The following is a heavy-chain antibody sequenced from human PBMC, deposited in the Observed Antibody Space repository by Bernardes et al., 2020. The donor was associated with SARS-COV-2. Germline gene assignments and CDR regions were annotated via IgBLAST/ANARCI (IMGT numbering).Heavy chain of an antibody. J-gene: IGHJ4*02. CDR3: VKDGRIAVAGLIDY. CDR2: ISWNSGSI. Sequence: GRSLRLCCAASGFTFDDYAMHWVRQAPGKGLEWVSGISWNSGSIGYADSVKGRFTISRDNAENSLYLQMNSLRVEDTALYYCVKDGRIAVAGLIDYWGLGSLVTVSS. V-gene: IGHV3-9*01. D-gene: IGHD6-19*01. CDR1: GFTFDDYA.